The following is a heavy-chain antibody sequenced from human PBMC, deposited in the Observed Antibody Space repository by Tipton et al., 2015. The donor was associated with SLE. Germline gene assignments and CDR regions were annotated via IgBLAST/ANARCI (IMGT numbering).Heavy chain of an antibody. V-gene: IGHV4-59*08. J-gene: IGHJ5*02. CDR1: GGSISSYY. D-gene: IGHD2-8*01. CDR2: IYHSGST. Sequence: TLSLTCTVSGGSISSYYLGWIRQPPGKGLEWIGSIYHSGSTHYNPSLKSRVTIAVDTSKNQFSLKVSSVTAADTAVYYCARHDTNYGRNWFDPWGQGTLVTVSS. CDR3: ARHDTNYGRNWFDP.